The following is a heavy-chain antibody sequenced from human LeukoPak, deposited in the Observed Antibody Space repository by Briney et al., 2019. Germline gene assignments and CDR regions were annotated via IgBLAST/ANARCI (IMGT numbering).Heavy chain of an antibody. CDR1: GFTFSSYA. Sequence: GGSLRLSCAASGFTFSSYAMSWVRQAPGKGLEWVSAISGSGGSTNYADSVKGRFTISRDNSKNTLYLQMNSLRAEDTAVYYCAKDSPPITMVRGVESPDFDYWGQGTLVTVSS. D-gene: IGHD3-10*01. V-gene: IGHV3-23*01. J-gene: IGHJ4*02. CDR3: AKDSPPITMVRGVESPDFDY. CDR2: ISGSGGST.